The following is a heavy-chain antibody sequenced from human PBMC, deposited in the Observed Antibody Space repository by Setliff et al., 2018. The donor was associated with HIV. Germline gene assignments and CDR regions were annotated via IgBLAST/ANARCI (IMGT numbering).Heavy chain of an antibody. D-gene: IGHD3-16*01. J-gene: IGHJ6*03. V-gene: IGHV3-30*04. CDR3: AKDWGSRLSYSFYYMDV. CDR1: GFTFNNYA. Sequence: GGSLRLSCAASGFTFNNYAIHWARQAPGKGLEWVALISYDGTYKYYAESVKGRFTISRDNSRNTLYLQMNSLRTEDTAVYYCAKDWGSRLSYSFYYMDVWGKGTTVTVSS. CDR2: ISYDGTYK.